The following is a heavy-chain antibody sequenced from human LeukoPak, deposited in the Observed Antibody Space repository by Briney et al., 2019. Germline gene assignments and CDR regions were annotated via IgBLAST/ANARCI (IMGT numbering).Heavy chain of an antibody. J-gene: IGHJ4*02. D-gene: IGHD3-22*01. V-gene: IGHV1-69*01. CDR3: ATTYYYDSSGYYYYF. CDR2: IIPIFDTT. CDR1: GGTFSSYA. Sequence: GSSVKVSCKASGGTFSSYAISWVRQAPGQGLEWMGGIIPIFDTTNYAQKFQGRVTITADEATSTAYMELSSLRSEDTAVYYCATTYYYDSSGYYYYFWGQGTLVTVSS.